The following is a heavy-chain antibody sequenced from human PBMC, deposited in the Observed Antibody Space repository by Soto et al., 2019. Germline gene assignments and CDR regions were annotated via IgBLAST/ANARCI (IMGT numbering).Heavy chain of an antibody. D-gene: IGHD3-10*01. CDR3: ARDLAPGYFDY. CDR1: GFTFSGYW. Sequence: GESLKISCAASGFTFSGYWMHWVRQTPGKGLMWVSRINNDGSATADADSVRGRFTISRDNAKNTLYLQLDSLRAEDTAVYFCARDLAPGYFDYWGQGTPVTVSS. J-gene: IGHJ4*02. V-gene: IGHV3-74*01. CDR2: INNDGSAT.